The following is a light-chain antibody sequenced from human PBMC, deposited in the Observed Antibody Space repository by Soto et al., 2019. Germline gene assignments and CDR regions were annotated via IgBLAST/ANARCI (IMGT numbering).Light chain of an antibody. V-gene: IGLV3-21*02. CDR2: DDT. CDR3: LVWDSSSDHRV. Sequence: SYELTQAPSLSVAPGQTARSSCGGNNIGSKSVHWYQQRPGQAPVLVVYDDTDRPSGIPERFSGSNSANTATLTISRVEAGDEADYYCLVWDSSSDHRVFGGGTKLTVL. J-gene: IGLJ3*02. CDR1: NIGSKS.